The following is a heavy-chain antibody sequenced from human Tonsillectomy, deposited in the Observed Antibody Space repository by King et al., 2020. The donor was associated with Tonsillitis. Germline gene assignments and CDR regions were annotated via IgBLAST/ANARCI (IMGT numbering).Heavy chain of an antibody. D-gene: IGHD3-9*01. CDR2: ISSGSGYI. Sequence: VQLVESGGGLVKPGGFLRLSCAASGFTFSKYTMHWVRQAPGKGLEWVSSISSGSGYIHYADSVKGRFTISRDNAKNSLFLQMNSLRAEDTALYYCARVTYDILTGYYIDYFDYWGQGTLVTVSS. CDR3: ARVTYDILTGYYIDYFDY. CDR1: GFTFSKYT. V-gene: IGHV3-21*01. J-gene: IGHJ4*02.